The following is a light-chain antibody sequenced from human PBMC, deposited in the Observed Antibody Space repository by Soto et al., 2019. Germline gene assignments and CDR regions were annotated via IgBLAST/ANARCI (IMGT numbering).Light chain of an antibody. CDR3: HQYGTSPQT. V-gene: IGKV3-20*01. CDR1: QSVKSS. CDR2: DAS. J-gene: IGKJ1*01. Sequence: EILLTQSPATLSVSPGERATLSCRASQSVKSSLAWYQQRPGQAPRLLIYDASRRAIGVPDRFSGGGSGTDFTLTISGLEPADFAVYFCHQYGTSPQTFGQGTKVDIK.